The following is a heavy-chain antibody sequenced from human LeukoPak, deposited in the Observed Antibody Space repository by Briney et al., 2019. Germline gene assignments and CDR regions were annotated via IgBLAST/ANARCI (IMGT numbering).Heavy chain of an antibody. CDR2: IYTSGST. J-gene: IGHJ5*02. D-gene: IGHD6-13*01. V-gene: IGHV4-61*02. CDR3: ARIAAAVRNWFDP. CDR1: GGSISSGSYY. Sequence: PSQTLSLTCTVSGGSISSGSYYWSWIRQPAGKGLEWIGRIYTSGSTNYNPSLKSRVTMSVDTSKNQFSLELSSVTAADTAVYYCARIAAAVRNWFDPWGQGTLVTVSS.